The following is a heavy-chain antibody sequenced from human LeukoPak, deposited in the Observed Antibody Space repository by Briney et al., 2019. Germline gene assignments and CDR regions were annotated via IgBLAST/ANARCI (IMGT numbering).Heavy chain of an antibody. CDR2: ITTYNGDT. CDR1: GYTFTTYG. J-gene: IGHJ3*02. CDR3: AKSNGYGLVDI. D-gene: IGHD3-10*01. V-gene: IGHV1-18*01. Sequence: ASVKVSCKASGYTFTTYGLSWVRQAPGQGLEWMGWITTYNGDTDYAQKLQGRVTMTADTSTSTAYMELRSLRSDDTAVYYCAKSNGYGLVDIWGQGTMVTVSS.